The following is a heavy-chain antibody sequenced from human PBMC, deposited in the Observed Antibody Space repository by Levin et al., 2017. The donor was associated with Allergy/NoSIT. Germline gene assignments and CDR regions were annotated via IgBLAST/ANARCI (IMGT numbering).Heavy chain of an antibody. V-gene: IGHV3-48*02. D-gene: IGHD2-2*01. CDR1: GFTFSSYS. CDR2: ISSSSGTI. J-gene: IGHJ4*02. CDR3: ARDGHCSSTSCYFDLDY. Sequence: GESLKISCAASGFTFSSYSVNWVRQAPGKGLEWVSYISSSSGTIYYADSVKGRFTISRDHATNSLYLQMNSLRDEDTAVYYCARDGHCSSTSCYFDLDYWGQGTLVTVSA.